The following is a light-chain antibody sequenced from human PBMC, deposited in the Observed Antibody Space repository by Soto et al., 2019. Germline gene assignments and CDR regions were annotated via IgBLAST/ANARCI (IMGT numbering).Light chain of an antibody. J-gene: IGKJ1*01. Sequence: AIQLTQSPSSLSASVGDRVTITCRASQGISSALAWYQQKPGKAPKLLIYDASSLESGVPSRFSGSGSGTDFTLTISSLQPEDFATYYCQQFNSYPPWTLGQGTKVDIK. V-gene: IGKV1-13*02. CDR1: QGISSA. CDR2: DAS. CDR3: QQFNSYPPWT.